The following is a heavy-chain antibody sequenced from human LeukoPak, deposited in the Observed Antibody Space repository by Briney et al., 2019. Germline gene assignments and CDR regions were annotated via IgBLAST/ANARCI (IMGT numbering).Heavy chain of an antibody. Sequence: ASVKVSCKASGYTFTGYYIHWVRQAPGQGLEWMGWIIPNSGGTHFAQKFQGRATMTRDTSSSTAYMELSRLRSDDTAVYYCARGVTTVTTGSYYFDYWGQGTLVTVSS. CDR1: GYTFTGYY. J-gene: IGHJ4*02. CDR2: IIPNSGGT. CDR3: ARGVTTVTTGSYYFDY. D-gene: IGHD4-17*01. V-gene: IGHV1-2*02.